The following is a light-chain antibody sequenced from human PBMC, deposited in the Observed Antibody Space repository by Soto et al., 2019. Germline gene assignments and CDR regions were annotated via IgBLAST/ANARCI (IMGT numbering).Light chain of an antibody. CDR2: RNN. Sequence: QAVVTQPPSASGTPGQTVTISCSGSNSNIGSNYVFWYQQLPGAAPKLLIYRNNQRPSGVPDRFSGSKSGTSASLAITGLQAEDEADYYCQSYDSSLSGVFGGGTKLTVL. V-gene: IGLV1-47*01. CDR1: NSNIGSNY. J-gene: IGLJ3*02. CDR3: QSYDSSLSGV.